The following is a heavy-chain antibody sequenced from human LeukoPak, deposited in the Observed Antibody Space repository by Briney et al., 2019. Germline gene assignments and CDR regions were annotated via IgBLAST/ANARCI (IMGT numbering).Heavy chain of an antibody. CDR3: ARGVYGDYVAYGMDV. J-gene: IGHJ6*02. CDR2: INHSGST. D-gene: IGHD4-17*01. Sequence: SETLSLTCAVYGESFSGYYRSWIRQPPGKGLESVGEINHSGSTNYNPSLKSRVTISVDTSKNQFSLKLSSVTAADTAVYYCARGVYGDYVAYGMDVWGQGTTVTVSS. V-gene: IGHV4-34*01. CDR1: GESFSGYY.